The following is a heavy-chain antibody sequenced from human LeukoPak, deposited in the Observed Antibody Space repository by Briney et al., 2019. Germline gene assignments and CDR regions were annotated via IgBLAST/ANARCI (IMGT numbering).Heavy chain of an antibody. V-gene: IGHV1-69*01. CDR3: ARAAASGSNWFDP. J-gene: IGHJ5*02. CDR2: IIPIFGTA. CDR1: GGTFSSYA. Sequence: SVKVSCKASGGTFSSYAISWVRQAPGQGLEWMGGIIPIFGTANYAQKFQGRVTITADGSTSTAYMELSSLRSEDTAVYYCARAAASGSNWFDPWGQGTLVTVSS. D-gene: IGHD3-10*01.